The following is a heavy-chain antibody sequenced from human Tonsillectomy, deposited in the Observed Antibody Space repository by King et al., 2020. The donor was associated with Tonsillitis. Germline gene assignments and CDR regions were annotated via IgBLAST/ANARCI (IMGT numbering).Heavy chain of an antibody. Sequence: VQLQESGPGLVKPSQTLSLTCTVSGGSISSGGYYWSWIRQHPGKGLEWIGYIYYSGSTYYNPSLKSRVTISVDTSKNQFSLKLSSVTAADTAVYYCARSISTRRGYYFDYWGQGTLVTVSS. CDR3: ARSISTRRGYYFDY. D-gene: IGHD3-10*01. V-gene: IGHV4-31*03. CDR1: GGSISSGGYY. CDR2: IYYSGST. J-gene: IGHJ4*02.